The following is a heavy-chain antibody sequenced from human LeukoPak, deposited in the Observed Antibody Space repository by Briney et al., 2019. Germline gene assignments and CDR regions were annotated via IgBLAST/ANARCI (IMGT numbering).Heavy chain of an antibody. V-gene: IGHV4-59*12. Sequence: PSETLSLTCRVSGGSISGFYWSWIRQSPGKGLERIGYIFYSGTTNYNPSLNIRVTISVDTSMDQFSLKLSSVSAADTAVYYCARGSEKPAAGTGYYFDYWGQGTLVTVSS. J-gene: IGHJ4*02. CDR2: IFYSGTT. D-gene: IGHD6-13*01. CDR1: GGSISGFY. CDR3: ARGSEKPAAGTGYYFDY.